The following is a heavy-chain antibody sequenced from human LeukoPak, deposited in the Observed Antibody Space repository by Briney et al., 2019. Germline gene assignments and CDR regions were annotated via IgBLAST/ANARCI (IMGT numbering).Heavy chain of an antibody. V-gene: IGHV4-61*05. CDR2: IYYTGTT. Sequence: PSETLSLTCTVSSGSISSSNYYWSWIRQPPGRGLEWIGYIYYTGTTNYNPSLKSRVTISLDTSKNQFSLRLSSVTAADTAVYYCARGGGVNWFDPWGQGTLVTVSS. CDR3: ARGGGVNWFDP. CDR1: SGSISSSNYY. J-gene: IGHJ5*02.